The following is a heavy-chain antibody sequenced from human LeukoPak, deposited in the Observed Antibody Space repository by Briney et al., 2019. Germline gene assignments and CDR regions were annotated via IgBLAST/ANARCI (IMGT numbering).Heavy chain of an antibody. CDR3: ARVVAVAGISDY. Sequence: GSLRLSCAASGFTFSRYWMSWVRQPSGKGLEWIGSIYYGGSTYYNPSLKSRVTISVDTSRNQFSLKLSSVTAADTAVYYCARVVAVAGISDYWGQGTLVTVSS. CDR2: IYYGGST. J-gene: IGHJ4*02. D-gene: IGHD6-19*01. CDR1: GFTFSRYW. V-gene: IGHV4-39*01.